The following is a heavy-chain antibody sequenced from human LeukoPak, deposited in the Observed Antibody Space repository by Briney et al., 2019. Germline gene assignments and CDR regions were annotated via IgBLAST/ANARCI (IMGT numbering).Heavy chain of an antibody. J-gene: IGHJ6*03. CDR2: INHSGST. CDR3: ARGRSSGYYYNYYYYMDV. D-gene: IGHD3-22*01. CDR1: GGSLSGYY. V-gene: IGHV4-34*01. Sequence: PSETLSLTCAVYGGSLSGYYWSWIRQPPGKGLEWIGEINHSGSTNYNPSLKSRVTISVDTSKNQFSLKLSSVTAADTAVYYCARGRSSGYYYNYYYYMDVWGKGTTVTVSS.